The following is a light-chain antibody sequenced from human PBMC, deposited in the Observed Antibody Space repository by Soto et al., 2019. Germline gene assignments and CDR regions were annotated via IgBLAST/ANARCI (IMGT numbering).Light chain of an antibody. CDR2: EVS. J-gene: IGLJ2*01. CDR3: SSYTSSSTPHVV. Sequence: QSVLTQPDSVSGSPGQSITISCTGTSSDVGGYKYVSWYQQHPGKAPKLMIYEVSNRPSGVSNRFSGSKSGNTASLTISGLQAEDEADYYCSSYTSSSTPHVVFGGGTKVTVL. V-gene: IGLV2-14*01. CDR1: SSDVGGYKY.